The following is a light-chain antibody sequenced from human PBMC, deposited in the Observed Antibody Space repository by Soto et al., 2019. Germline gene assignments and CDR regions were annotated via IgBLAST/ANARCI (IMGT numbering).Light chain of an antibody. CDR1: SSDVGGYNY. V-gene: IGLV2-14*01. J-gene: IGLJ1*01. CDR3: SSYTSSSTFV. Sequence: QSVLTQPASVSGSPGQSITISYTGTSSDVGGYNYVSWYQQHPGKAPKLMIYEVSNRPSGVSNRFSGSKSGDTASLTISGLQAEDEDDYYCSSYTSSSTFVFGTGTKVTVL. CDR2: EVS.